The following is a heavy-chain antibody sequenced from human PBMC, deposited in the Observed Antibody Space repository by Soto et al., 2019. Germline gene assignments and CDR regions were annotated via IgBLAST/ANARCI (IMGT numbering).Heavy chain of an antibody. V-gene: IGHV1-46*01. CDR1: GYTFSSYY. Sequence: QVQLVQSGAEVKKPGASVKVSCKTSGYTFSSYYMLWVRQAPGQGLEWMGIINPRGGSTSYAQKFQGRVTMTRDTSTSTVYMELSSLRSEDTAVYYCARGFPIGGYGMDGWGQGTTVTVSS. J-gene: IGHJ6*02. CDR2: INPRGGST. D-gene: IGHD3-22*01. CDR3: ARGFPIGGYGMDG.